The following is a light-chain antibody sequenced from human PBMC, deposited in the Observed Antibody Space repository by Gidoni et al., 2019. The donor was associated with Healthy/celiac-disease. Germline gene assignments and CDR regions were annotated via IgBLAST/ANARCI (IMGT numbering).Light chain of an antibody. V-gene: IGLV2-14*01. J-gene: IGLJ2*01. Sequence: QSALTQPASVSGSPGQSITISCTGTSSDVGGYNYVSWYQQHPGKAPKLMIYYVSNRPSGVSNRFSGSKSGNTASLTISGLQAEDEADYYCSSYRGSSIHVFGGGTKLTVL. CDR2: YVS. CDR3: SSYRGSSIHV. CDR1: SSDVGGYNY.